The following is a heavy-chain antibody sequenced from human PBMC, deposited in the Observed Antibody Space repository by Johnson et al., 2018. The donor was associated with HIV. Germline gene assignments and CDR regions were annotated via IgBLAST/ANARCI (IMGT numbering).Heavy chain of an antibody. D-gene: IGHD1-14*01. Sequence: VQLVESGGVVVQPGGSLRLSCAASGFTFDDYTMHWVRQGPGKGLEWVSLISWDGGSTYYGDSLKGRFTISRDNSKNSLYLQMNSLRAEDTAVYYCATRDPTHRPGVFDIWGQGTMVTISS. J-gene: IGHJ3*02. V-gene: IGHV3-43*01. CDR1: GFTFDDYT. CDR2: ISWDGGST. CDR3: ATRDPTHRPGVFDI.